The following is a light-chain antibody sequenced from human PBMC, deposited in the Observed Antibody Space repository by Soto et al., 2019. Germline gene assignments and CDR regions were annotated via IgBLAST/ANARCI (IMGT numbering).Light chain of an antibody. V-gene: IGKV3-20*01. CDR1: ESLSQHS. CDR2: GVS. Sequence: IVLTQSPGTLSLSPGETATLSCRASESLSQHSIAWYQQKTSKDYTVPVNGVSGRATDISDRLICRESGTDFAHNTSGLEPEDFAVYSCKQFQSSLRTFAQGTKVDNK. CDR3: KQFQSSLRT. J-gene: IGKJ1*01.